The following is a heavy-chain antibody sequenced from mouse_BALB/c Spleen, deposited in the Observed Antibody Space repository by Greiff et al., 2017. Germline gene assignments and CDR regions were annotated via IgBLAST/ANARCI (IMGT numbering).Heavy chain of an antibody. CDR2: ISSGGST. J-gene: IGHJ2*01. CDR3: ARGKELQYYFDY. CDR1: GFTFSSYA. Sequence: EVQLVESGGGLVKPGGSLKLSCAASGFTFSSYAMSWVRQTPEKRLEWVASISSGGSTYYPDSVKGRFTISRDKARNILYLQMSSLRSEDTAMYYCARGKELQYYFDYWGQGTTLTVSS. D-gene: IGHD6-1*01. V-gene: IGHV5-6-5*01.